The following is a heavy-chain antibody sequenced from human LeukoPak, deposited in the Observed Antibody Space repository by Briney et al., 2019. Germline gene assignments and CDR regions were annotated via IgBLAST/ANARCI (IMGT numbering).Heavy chain of an antibody. D-gene: IGHD7-27*01. CDR3: ARGRPTNLGGIY. CDR1: GYTFTSYG. V-gene: IGHV1-8*02. J-gene: IGHJ4*02. Sequence: ASVKVSCKASGYTFTSYGISWVRQAAGQGLEWMGWMNPNSGNTAYAQKFQGRVTMTWDTSINTAYMELDSLRSEDTAVYYCARGRPTNLGGIYWGQGSLVTVSS. CDR2: MNPNSGNT.